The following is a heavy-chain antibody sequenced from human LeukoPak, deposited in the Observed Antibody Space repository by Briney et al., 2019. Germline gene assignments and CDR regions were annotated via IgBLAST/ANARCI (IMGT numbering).Heavy chain of an antibody. CDR2: IKQDGSEK. CDR1: GFTFSSYW. CDR3: ARDDCSSISCYHNWFDP. J-gene: IGHJ5*02. V-gene: IGHV3-7*01. D-gene: IGHD2-2*01. Sequence: GGSLRLSCAASGFTFSSYWMSWVRQAPGKGLEWVANIKQDGSEKYYVDSVKGRFTISRDNAKNSLYLQMNSLRAEDTAVYYCARDDCSSISCYHNWFDPWGKGILVTVSS.